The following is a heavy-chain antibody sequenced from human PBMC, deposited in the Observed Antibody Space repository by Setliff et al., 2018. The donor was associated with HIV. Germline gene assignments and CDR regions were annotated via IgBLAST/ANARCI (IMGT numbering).Heavy chain of an antibody. CDR1: GYYPSIDY. CDR3: VKADVLLCDF. CDR2: VHPFHDILGSNA. Sequence: ASVKVSCKTFGYYPSIDYMHWVRQAPGRGLEWLGVVHPFHDILGSNADYAQKFQGRVTFSTDTSVSTAYVELERLSSDDTVIYYCVKADVLLCDFWGPGTPVTVSS. D-gene: IGHD3-16*01. V-gene: IGHV1-2*05. J-gene: IGHJ4*02.